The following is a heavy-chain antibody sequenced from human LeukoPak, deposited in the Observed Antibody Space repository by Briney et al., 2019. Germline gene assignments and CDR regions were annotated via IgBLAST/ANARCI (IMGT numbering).Heavy chain of an antibody. CDR1: GFNFSSYE. Sequence: GGSLRLSCAASGFNFSSYEMNWVRQAPGKGLEWVSYISSSGSTIYYADSVKGRFTISRDNAKNSLYLQMNSLRAEDTAVYYCARDVYSSSWYSWFDPWGQGTLVTVSS. V-gene: IGHV3-48*03. CDR2: ISSSGSTI. CDR3: ARDVYSSSWYSWFDP. J-gene: IGHJ5*02. D-gene: IGHD6-13*01.